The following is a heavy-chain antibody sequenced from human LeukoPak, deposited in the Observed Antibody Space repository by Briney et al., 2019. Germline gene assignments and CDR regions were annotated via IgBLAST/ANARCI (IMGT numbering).Heavy chain of an antibody. CDR2: INPSGGTT. J-gene: IGHJ4*01. Sequence: ASVKVSCKASGYTFTTHYMHWVRQAPGQGLEWMGIINPSGGTTNYAQKFQGRVTMTRDTSTTTVYMELNNLKSEDTAVYYCARGGSPARFDYWGHGTLVTVSS. CDR1: GYTFTTHY. CDR3: ARGGSPARFDY. V-gene: IGHV1-46*01. D-gene: IGHD6-13*01.